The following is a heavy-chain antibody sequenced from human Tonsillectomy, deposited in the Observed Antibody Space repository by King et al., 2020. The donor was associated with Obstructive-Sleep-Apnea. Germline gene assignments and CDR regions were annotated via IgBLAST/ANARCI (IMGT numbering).Heavy chain of an antibody. CDR1: GYTFTSYD. D-gene: IGHD6-13*01. CDR3: ARRTAASDRFFQH. V-gene: IGHV1-8*01. J-gene: IGHJ1*01. Sequence: QLVQSGAEVKKPGASVKVSCKAAGYTFTSYDIHWVRQATGQVLEWMGWMNPNSGNTGYAQKLQGRVTMTRNTSIGTAYLELSSLRSEDTAVYYCARRTAASDRFFQHWGQGTLVTVSS. CDR2: MNPNSGNT.